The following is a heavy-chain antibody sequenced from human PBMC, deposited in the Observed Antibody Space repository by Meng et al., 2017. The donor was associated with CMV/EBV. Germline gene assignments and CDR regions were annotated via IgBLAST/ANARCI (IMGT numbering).Heavy chain of an antibody. V-gene: IGHV3-30*02. CDR3: AKDDSQLLYRDPYYSYGMDV. Sequence: GESLKISCAASGFTFSSYGMHWVRQAPGKGLEWVAFIRYDGSNKYYADSVKGRFTISRDNSKNTLYLQMNSLRAEDTAVYYCAKDDSQLLYRDPYYSYGMDVWGQGTTVTVSS. CDR2: IRYDGSNK. CDR1: GFTFSSYG. D-gene: IGHD2-2*02. J-gene: IGHJ6*02.